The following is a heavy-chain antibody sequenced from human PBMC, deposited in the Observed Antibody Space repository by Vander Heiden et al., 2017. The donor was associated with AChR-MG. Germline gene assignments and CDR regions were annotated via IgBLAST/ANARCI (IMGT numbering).Heavy chain of an antibody. D-gene: IGHD6-6*01. CDR2: IYWDDDK. J-gene: IGHJ6*02. Sequence: QITLKESGPTLVKPTQTLTLTCTFSGFSLSTSGVGVGWIRQPPGKALEWLALIYWDDDKRYSPSLKSRLTITKDTSKNQVVLTMTNMDPVDTATYYCAHITEYSSSSNIEYGMDVWGQGTTVTVSS. CDR1: GFSLSTSGVG. V-gene: IGHV2-5*02. CDR3: AHITEYSSSSNIEYGMDV.